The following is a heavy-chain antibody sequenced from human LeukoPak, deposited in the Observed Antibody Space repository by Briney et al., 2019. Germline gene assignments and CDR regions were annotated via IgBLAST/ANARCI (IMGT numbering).Heavy chain of an antibody. D-gene: IGHD2-21*01. CDR1: GASISSYY. Sequence: SETLSLTCTVSGASISSYYWSWMRQPPGKGLEWIGYIYYSGSTYYNPSLKSRVTISVDTSKNQFSLKLSSVTAADTAVYYCASSIVYYFDYWGQGTLVTVSS. V-gene: IGHV4-59*06. CDR3: ASSIVYYFDY. CDR2: IYYSGST. J-gene: IGHJ4*02.